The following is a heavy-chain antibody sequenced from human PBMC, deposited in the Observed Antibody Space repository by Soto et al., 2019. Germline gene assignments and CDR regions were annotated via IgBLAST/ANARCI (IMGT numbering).Heavy chain of an antibody. Sequence: ASVKVSCKASGYTFTSYYMHWVRQAPGQGLEWMGIINPSGGSTSYAQKFQGRVTMTRDTSTSTVYIELSSLRSEDTAVYYCARGTMVRGVIIWYFDLWGRGTLVTVPQ. V-gene: IGHV1-46*01. CDR2: INPSGGST. J-gene: IGHJ2*01. CDR3: ARGTMVRGVIIWYFDL. D-gene: IGHD3-10*01. CDR1: GYTFTSYY.